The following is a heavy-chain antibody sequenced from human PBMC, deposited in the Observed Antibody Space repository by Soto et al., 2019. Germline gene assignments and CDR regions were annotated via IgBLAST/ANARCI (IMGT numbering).Heavy chain of an antibody. V-gene: IGHV4-59*01. CDR3: ARRYGGNFDY. J-gene: IGHJ4*02. CDR2: IFYSGIT. D-gene: IGHD1-26*01. CDR1: GGSINNYY. Sequence: PSETLSLTCSVSGGSINNYYWTWIRQPPGRGLEWIGYIFYSGITNYSPSLESRLTISVDTSKNQFSLKLGSVTAADTAVYYCARRYGGNFDYWGQGTLVTVSS.